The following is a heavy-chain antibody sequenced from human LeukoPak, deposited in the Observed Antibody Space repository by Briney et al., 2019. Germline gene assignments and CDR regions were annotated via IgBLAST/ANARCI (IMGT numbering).Heavy chain of an antibody. J-gene: IGHJ4*02. CDR2: ISSSGSTI. CDR1: GFTFSDYY. Sequence: KPGGSLRLSCAASGFTFSDYYMSWIRQAPGKGLEWVSYISSSGSTIYYADSVKGRFTISRDNAKNSLYLQMNSLRAEDTAVYYCARVVCSSTSCYEFDYLGQGTLVTVSS. CDR3: ARVVCSSTSCYEFDY. D-gene: IGHD2-2*01. V-gene: IGHV3-11*04.